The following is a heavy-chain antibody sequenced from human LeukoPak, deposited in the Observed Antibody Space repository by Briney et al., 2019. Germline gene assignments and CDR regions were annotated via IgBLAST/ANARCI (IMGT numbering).Heavy chain of an antibody. J-gene: IGHJ3*02. CDR3: TSLTTVTTGREDDAFDI. Sequence: GGSLRLSCAASGFTFSNAWMSWVRQAPGKGLEWVSMIRNSGGTTDYADSAKGRFTISRDTSRNTVYLQMNSLRAEDTAVYYCTSLTTVTTGREDDAFDIWGQGTVVTVSS. D-gene: IGHD4-17*01. V-gene: IGHV3-23*01. CDR2: IRNSGGTT. CDR1: GFTFSNAW.